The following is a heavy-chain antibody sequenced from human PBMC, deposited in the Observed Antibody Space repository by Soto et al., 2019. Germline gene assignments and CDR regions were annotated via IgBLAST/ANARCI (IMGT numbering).Heavy chain of an antibody. J-gene: IGHJ5*02. CDR2: FSGNDGGT. CDR1: GFAFSAYT. CDR3: AKSSAVRPAILQWCCT. D-gene: IGHD2-15*01. V-gene: IGHV3-23*01. Sequence: PGVWMRLSCVASGFAFSAYTLSWVRQDPEKGLEWVSTFSGNDGGTVYADSVKGRFTMSRDNSRNTLHLQINNLSPEDTAIYHCAKSSAVRPAILQWCCTWGQGTLVTVSS.